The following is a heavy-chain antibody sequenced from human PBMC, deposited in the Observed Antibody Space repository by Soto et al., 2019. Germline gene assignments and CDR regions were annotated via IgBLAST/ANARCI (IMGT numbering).Heavy chain of an antibody. CDR3: AKGGYYYDTSGPTFEY. CDR2: ISGSGGTS. D-gene: IGHD3-22*01. V-gene: IGHV3-23*01. Sequence: GGSLRLSCAAFGFTFSSYAMSWVRQAPGKGLEWASSISGSGGTSYYADSVKGRFTLSRDNSKNTLYLQMNSLRAEDTAVYYCAKGGYYYDTSGPTFEYWGQGTLVTVSS. CDR1: GFTFSSYA. J-gene: IGHJ4*02.